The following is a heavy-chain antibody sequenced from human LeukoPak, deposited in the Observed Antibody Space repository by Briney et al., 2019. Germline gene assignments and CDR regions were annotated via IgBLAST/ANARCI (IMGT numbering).Heavy chain of an antibody. CDR2: ISRNGTYI. CDR1: GFTFSSYI. CDR3: ARDREVVAFDI. J-gene: IGHJ3*02. D-gene: IGHD2-15*01. Sequence: GGSLRLSCAASGFTFSSYIMNWVRQAPGKGLERVSSISRNGTYIHYADSVKGRFTISRDNAKQSLYLQMSSLRAEDTAVYYCARDREVVAFDIWGQGTMVTVSS. V-gene: IGHV3-21*01.